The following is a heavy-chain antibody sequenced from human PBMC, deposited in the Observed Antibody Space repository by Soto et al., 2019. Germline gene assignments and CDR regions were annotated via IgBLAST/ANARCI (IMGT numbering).Heavy chain of an antibody. V-gene: IGHV4-38-2*02. CDR1: GYSISSGYY. D-gene: IGHD2-2*01. CDR2: IYHSGST. J-gene: IGHJ4*02. Sequence: PSETLSLTCAGSGYSISSGYYWGWIRQPPGKGLEWIGSIYHSGSTYYNPSLKSRVTISVDTSKNQFSLKLSSVTAADTAVYYCARDPTHIVVVPAASHPDYWGQGTLVTVSS. CDR3: ARDPTHIVVVPAASHPDY.